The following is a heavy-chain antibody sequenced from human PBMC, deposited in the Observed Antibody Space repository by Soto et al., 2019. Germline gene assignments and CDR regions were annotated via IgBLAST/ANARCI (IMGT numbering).Heavy chain of an antibody. CDR3: AKDGVMVGAYYFDY. CDR1: GFTFSSYG. V-gene: IGHV3-30*18. Sequence: PGGSLRLSCAASGFTFSSYGMHWVRQAPGKGLEWVAVISYDGSNKYYADSVKGRFTISRDNSKNTLYLQMNSLRAEDTAVYYCAKDGVMVGAYYFDYWGQGTLVTVSS. D-gene: IGHD2-8*01. CDR2: ISYDGSNK. J-gene: IGHJ4*02.